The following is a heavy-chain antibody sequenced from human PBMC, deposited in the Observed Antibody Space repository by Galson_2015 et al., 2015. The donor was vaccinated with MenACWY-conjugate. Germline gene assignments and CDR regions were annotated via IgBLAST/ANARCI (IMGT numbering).Heavy chain of an antibody. CDR3: ARDLLVGATPYYYYCMDV. CDR1: GYTFTSYY. Sequence: SVKVSCKASGYTFTSYYMHWVRQAPGQGLEWMGIINPSGGSTSYAQKFQGRVTMTRDTSTSTVYMELSSLRSEDTAVYYCARDLLVGATPYYYYCMDVWGKGTTVTVSS. CDR2: INPSGGST. D-gene: IGHD1-26*01. V-gene: IGHV1-46*03. J-gene: IGHJ6*03.